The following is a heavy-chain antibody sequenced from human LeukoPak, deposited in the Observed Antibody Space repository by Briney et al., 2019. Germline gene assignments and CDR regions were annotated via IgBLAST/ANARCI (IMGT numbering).Heavy chain of an antibody. CDR2: IYPGDSDT. D-gene: IGHD3-9*01. CDR3: ARRLDYDILTGYSGGAFDI. J-gene: IGHJ3*02. V-gene: IGHV5-51*01. CDR1: GYSFTSYW. Sequence: GESLKFSCKGSGYSFTSYWIGWVRQTPGKGLEWMGIIYPGDSDTRYSPSFQGQVTISADKSISTAYLQWSSLKASDTAMYYCARRLDYDILTGYSGGAFDIWGQGTMVTVSS.